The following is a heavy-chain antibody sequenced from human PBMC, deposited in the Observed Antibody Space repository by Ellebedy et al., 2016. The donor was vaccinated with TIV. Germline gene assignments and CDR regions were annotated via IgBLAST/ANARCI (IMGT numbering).Heavy chain of an antibody. V-gene: IGHV4-34*01. J-gene: IGHJ4*02. CDR1: GGSFSGYY. D-gene: IGHD1-26*01. Sequence: MPSETLSLTCAVYGGSFSGYYWSWIRQPPRKGLEWIGEINHSGTTQYNPSLKSRVTISVDSSKNQLSLNLSSVTAADTAVYYCAREKWSDADWGQGTLVTVSS. CDR2: INHSGTT. CDR3: AREKWSDAD.